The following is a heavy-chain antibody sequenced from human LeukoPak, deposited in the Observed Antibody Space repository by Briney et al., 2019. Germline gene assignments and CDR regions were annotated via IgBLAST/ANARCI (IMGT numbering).Heavy chain of an antibody. CDR3: ARDPSDYYDSSGYHPSN. D-gene: IGHD3-22*01. J-gene: IGHJ4*02. V-gene: IGHV4-30-4*08. Sequence: SETLSLTCTVSGGSISSGDHYWSWIRQPPGKGLEWIGYIYYSGSTYYNPSLKSRVTISVDTSKNQFSLKLSSVTAADTAVYYCARDPSDYYDSSGYHPSNWGQGTLVTVSS. CDR2: IYYSGST. CDR1: GGSISSGDHY.